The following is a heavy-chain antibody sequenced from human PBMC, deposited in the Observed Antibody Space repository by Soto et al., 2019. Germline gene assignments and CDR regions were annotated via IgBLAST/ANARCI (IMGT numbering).Heavy chain of an antibody. CDR3: ARGYYDSSGFASGDY. CDR1: GGSFSGYY. CDR2: INHSGST. Sequence: SETLSLTCAVYGGSFSGYYWSWIRQPPGKGLEWIGEINHSGSTNYNPSLKSRVTISVDTSKNQFSLKLSSVTAADTAVYYCARGYYDSSGFASGDYWGQGTLVTVSS. J-gene: IGHJ4*02. V-gene: IGHV4-34*01. D-gene: IGHD3-22*01.